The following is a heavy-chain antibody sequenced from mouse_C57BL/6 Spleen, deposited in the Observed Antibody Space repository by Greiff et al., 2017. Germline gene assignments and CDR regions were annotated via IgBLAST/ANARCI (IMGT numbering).Heavy chain of an antibody. CDR2: IHPSDSDT. CDR1: GYTFNSYW. Sequence: QVQLQQPGAELVKPGASVKVSCKASGYTFNSYWMHWVKQRPGQGLEGIGRIHPSDSDTNYNRKFKGKATLTVDKSPSTAYMQLSSLTSEDSAVYYCAILDPFPNYFDYWGQGTTLTVSS. V-gene: IGHV1-74*01. CDR3: AILDPFPNYFDY. J-gene: IGHJ2*01.